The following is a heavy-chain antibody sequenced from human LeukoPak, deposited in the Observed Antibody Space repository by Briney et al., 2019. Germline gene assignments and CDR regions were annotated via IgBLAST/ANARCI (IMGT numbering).Heavy chain of an antibody. D-gene: IGHD5-24*01. Sequence: GGSLRLSCAASGFTFSSYAMHWVRQAPGKGLEWVAVISYDGSNKYYADSVKGRFTISRDNSKNTLYLQMNSLRAEDTAVYYCAREGLDGSYSFDCWGQGTLVTVSP. J-gene: IGHJ4*02. CDR2: ISYDGSNK. V-gene: IGHV3-30-3*01. CDR3: AREGLDGSYSFDC. CDR1: GFTFSSYA.